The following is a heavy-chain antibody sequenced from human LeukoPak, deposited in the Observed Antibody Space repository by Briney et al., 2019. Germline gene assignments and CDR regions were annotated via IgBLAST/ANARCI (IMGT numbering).Heavy chain of an antibody. CDR3: ARSDVWGELHLDY. CDR2: ISGYNGKT. D-gene: IGHD3-16*01. V-gene: IGHV1-18*01. J-gene: IGHJ4*02. Sequence: GASVKVSCKASGGTFSSYAISWVRQAPGQGLEWMAWISGYNGKTNYAQKFQGRGTMTTDRSTSTAYMELRSLTSDDTAVYYCARSDVWGELHLDYWGQGTLVTVSS. CDR1: GGTFSSYA.